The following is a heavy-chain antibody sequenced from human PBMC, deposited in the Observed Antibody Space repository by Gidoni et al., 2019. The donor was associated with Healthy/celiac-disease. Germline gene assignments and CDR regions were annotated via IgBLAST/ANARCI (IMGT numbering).Heavy chain of an antibody. V-gene: IGHV4-34*01. CDR3: ARGGGGGSSSSGRHYGY. D-gene: IGHD6-6*01. CDR1: GGSFSGYY. CDR2: INHSGST. Sequence: QVQLQQWGAGLLKPSETLSLTCAVYGGSFSGYYWSWIRQPPGKGLEWIGEINHSGSTNYNPSLKSRVTISVDTSKNQFSLKLSSVTAADTAVYYCARGGGGGSSSSGRHYGYWGQGTLVTVSS. J-gene: IGHJ4*02.